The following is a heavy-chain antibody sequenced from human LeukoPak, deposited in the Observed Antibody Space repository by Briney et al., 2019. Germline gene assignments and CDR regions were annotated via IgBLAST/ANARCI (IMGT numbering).Heavy chain of an antibody. CDR1: GASINTHY. V-gene: IGHV4-59*11. Sequence: SETLSLTCTVSGASINTHYWSWIRQPPGKGLEGIGYISYSGNIDYNPSLKSRVTISLYTPKNQLSLVMTSVTAAGTAVYHCARAGGDTTSSQDLDFWGQGTLVTVSS. CDR3: ARAGGDTTSSQDLDF. J-gene: IGHJ4*02. D-gene: IGHD1-26*01. CDR2: ISYSGNI.